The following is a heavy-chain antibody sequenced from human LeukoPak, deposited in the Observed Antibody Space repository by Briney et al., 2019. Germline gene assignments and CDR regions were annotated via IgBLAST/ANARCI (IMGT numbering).Heavy chain of an antibody. CDR1: GYTFTGCY. CDR3: ARGQEWLRPNYYYYYYMDV. CDR2: INPNSGGT. Sequence: ASVKVSCKASGYTFTGCYMHWVRQAPGQRLEWMGWINPNSGGTNYAQKFQGRVTMTRDTSISTAYMELSRLRSDDTAVYYCARGQEWLRPNYYYYYYMDVWGKGTTVTVSS. J-gene: IGHJ6*03. D-gene: IGHD5-12*01. V-gene: IGHV1-2*02.